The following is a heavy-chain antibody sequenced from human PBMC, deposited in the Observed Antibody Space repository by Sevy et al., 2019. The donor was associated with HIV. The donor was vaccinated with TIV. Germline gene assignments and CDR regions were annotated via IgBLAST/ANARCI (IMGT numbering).Heavy chain of an antibody. Sequence: GGSLRLSCAASGFSVSDTYMSWVRQAPGKGLEWVSVIYSGDKTYHADSVKGRFTISRDSSKNRCYLQLNSLRTVDTAVYYGARLNVYYYDDDGYYTTGNAFDIWGQGTMVTVSS. D-gene: IGHD3-22*01. CDR2: IYSGDKT. J-gene: IGHJ3*02. CDR3: ARLNVYYYDDDGYYTTGNAFDI. CDR1: GFSVSDTY. V-gene: IGHV3-53*01.